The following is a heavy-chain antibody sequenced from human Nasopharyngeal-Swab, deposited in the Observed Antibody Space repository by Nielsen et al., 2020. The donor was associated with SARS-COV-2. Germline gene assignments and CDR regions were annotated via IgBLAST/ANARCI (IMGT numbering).Heavy chain of an antibody. CDR2: IIPIFGTA. D-gene: IGHD5-24*01. CDR3: ARDGMATFKNAFDI. V-gene: IGHV1-69*06. J-gene: IGHJ3*02. CDR1: GGTFSSYA. Sequence: SVKVSCKASGGTFSSYAISWVRQAPGQGLEWMGGIIPIFGTASYAQKFQGRVTITADKSTSTAYMELSSLRSEDTAVYYCARDGMATFKNAFDIWGQGTMVTVSS.